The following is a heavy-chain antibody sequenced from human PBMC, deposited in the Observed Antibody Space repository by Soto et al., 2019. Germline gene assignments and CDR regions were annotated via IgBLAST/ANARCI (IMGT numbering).Heavy chain of an antibody. V-gene: IGHV1-3*01. D-gene: IGHD6-6*01. J-gene: IGHJ5*02. CDR1: GYTFTSYA. Sequence: ASVKVSCKASGYTFTSYAMHWVRQAPGQRLEWMGWINAGNGNTKYSQKFQGRVTITRDTSASTAYMELSSLRSEDTAVYYCARDHSSSSWYGRFDPWGQGTLVTVPS. CDR2: INAGNGNT. CDR3: ARDHSSSSWYGRFDP.